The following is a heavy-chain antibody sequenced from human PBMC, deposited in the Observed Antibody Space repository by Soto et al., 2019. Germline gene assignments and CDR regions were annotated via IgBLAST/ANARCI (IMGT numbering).Heavy chain of an antibody. Sequence: QITLKESGPTLVKPTQTLTLTCTFSGFSLSTSGVVVGWIRQPPGTALEWLALIYWDDDKRYSSSLKSRPTITKDTSNNQGVLTMTNMDPVDTATYYCAHSQGGGSPWYGREDYWGQGTLVTVS. V-gene: IGHV2-5*02. J-gene: IGHJ4*02. D-gene: IGHD6-13*01. CDR1: GFSLSTSGVV. CDR2: IYWDDDK. CDR3: AHSQGGGSPWYGREDY.